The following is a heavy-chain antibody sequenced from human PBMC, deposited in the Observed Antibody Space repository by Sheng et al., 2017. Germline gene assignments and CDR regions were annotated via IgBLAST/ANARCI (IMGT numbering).Heavy chain of an antibody. D-gene: IGHD2-21*02. CDR2: ISGSGGST. J-gene: IGHJ4*02. CDR3: ARGNGANGDPDYFDY. CDR1: GFTFSSYA. V-gene: IGHV3-23*01. Sequence: EVQLLESGGGLVQPGGSLRLSCAASGFTFSSYAMSWVRQAPGKGLEWVSAISGSGGSTYYADSVKGRFTISRDNSKNTLYLQMNSLRAEDTAVYYCARGNGANGDPDYFDYWGQGTLVTVSS.